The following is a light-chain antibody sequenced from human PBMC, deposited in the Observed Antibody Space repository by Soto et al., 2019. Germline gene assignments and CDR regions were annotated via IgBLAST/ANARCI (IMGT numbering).Light chain of an antibody. J-gene: IGKJ1*01. Sequence: EVVLTQSPGTVSLSPGERATLSCRASQSVTSNYLAWYQQKPGQAPRLLIYAASSRATGITARFSGSGSGTDFTFSISRLEPEDFAVYYCHQYGSSITWTFGQGTKVEIK. CDR1: QSVTSNY. V-gene: IGKV3-20*01. CDR3: HQYGSSITWT. CDR2: AAS.